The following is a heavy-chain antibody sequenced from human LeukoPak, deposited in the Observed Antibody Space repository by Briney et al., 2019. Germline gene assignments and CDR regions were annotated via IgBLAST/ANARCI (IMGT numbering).Heavy chain of an antibody. J-gene: IGHJ4*02. CDR2: IRSKGNSYAT. CDR3: TSLDYDTLTGYFDQ. Sequence: GGSLRLSCVASGFTFSAYAMHWVRQASGKGLEWVGRIRSKGNSYATSYAASVKGRFTISRDDSKNTAYLQMNSLKTEGTAVYYCTSLDYDTLTGYFDQWGRGTLVTVSS. D-gene: IGHD3-9*01. CDR1: GFTFSAYA. V-gene: IGHV3-73*01.